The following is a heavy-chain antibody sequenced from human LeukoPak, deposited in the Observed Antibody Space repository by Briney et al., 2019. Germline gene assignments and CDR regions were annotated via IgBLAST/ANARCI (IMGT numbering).Heavy chain of an antibody. J-gene: IGHJ4*02. V-gene: IGHV4-59*01. Sequence: SETLSLTCTVSGGSISSYCWSWIRQPPGKGLEWIGYIYYSGSTNYNPSLKSRVTISVDTSKNQFSLKLSSVTAADTAVYYCARKSVRGAFHWGQGTLVTVSS. CDR3: ARKSVRGAFH. CDR2: IYYSGST. CDR1: GGSISSYC. D-gene: IGHD3-10*01.